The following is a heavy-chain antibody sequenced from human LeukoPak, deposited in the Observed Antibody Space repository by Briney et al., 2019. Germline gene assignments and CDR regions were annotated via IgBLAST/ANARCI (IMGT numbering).Heavy chain of an antibody. CDR1: RYTFTGYY. CDR3: ARGGSSTNPFDY. D-gene: IGHD3-10*01. Sequence: ASVKVSCKASRYTFTGYYMHWVRQAPGQGLEWMGWINPNSGGTNYAQKFQGWVTMTRDTSISTAYMELSRLRSDDTAVYYCARGGSSTNPFDYWGQGTLVTVSS. J-gene: IGHJ4*02. V-gene: IGHV1-2*04. CDR2: INPNSGGT.